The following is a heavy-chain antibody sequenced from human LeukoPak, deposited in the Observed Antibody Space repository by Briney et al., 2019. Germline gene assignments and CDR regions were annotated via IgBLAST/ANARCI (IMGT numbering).Heavy chain of an antibody. V-gene: IGHV1-2*02. CDR2: INPNSGGT. D-gene: IGHD5-12*01. J-gene: IGHJ4*02. CDR1: GYTFTGYY. Sequence: ASVKVSCKASGYTFTGYYMHWVRQAPGQGLEWMGWINPNSGGTNYAQKFQGRVTMTRDTSISTAYMELSRLISDDTAVYYCARDIVATIEGGRDYWGQGTLVTVSS. CDR3: ARDIVATIEGGRDY.